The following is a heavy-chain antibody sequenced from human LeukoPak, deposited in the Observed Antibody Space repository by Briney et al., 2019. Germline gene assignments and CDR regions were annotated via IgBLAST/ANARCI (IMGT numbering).Heavy chain of an antibody. Sequence: GGSLRLSCAASGFTFSSYAMSWDGPAPGQGLEWVSAISGSGGSTYYADSVKGRFTISRDNSKNTLYLQMNSLRAEDTAVYYCANRDGYLPYNFDYWGQGTLVTVSS. CDR2: ISGSGGST. V-gene: IGHV3-23*01. D-gene: IGHD5-24*01. CDR3: ANRDGYLPYNFDY. J-gene: IGHJ4*02. CDR1: GFTFSSYA.